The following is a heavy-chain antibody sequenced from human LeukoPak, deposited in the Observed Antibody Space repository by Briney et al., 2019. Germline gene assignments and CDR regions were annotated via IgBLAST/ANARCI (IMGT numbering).Heavy chain of an antibody. D-gene: IGHD6-19*01. CDR1: GCSMSNYY. CDR2: IQHSGST. CDR3: AGGKQWLAFDS. Sequence: PAETLSLTCTVSGCSMSNYYWSWISQPPGKGLEWIGYIQHSGSTNYNPSLKSRVTISVDTSRNQFSLKLSSVTAADTAVYYCAGGKQWLAFDSCGQGTLVTVSS. V-gene: IGHV4-59*01. J-gene: IGHJ4*02.